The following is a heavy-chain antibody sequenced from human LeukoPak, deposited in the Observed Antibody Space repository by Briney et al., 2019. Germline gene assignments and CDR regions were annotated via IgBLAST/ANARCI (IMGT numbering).Heavy chain of an antibody. CDR2: LYSGSDT. CDR1: GLTISTNY. J-gene: IGHJ2*01. V-gene: IGHV3-53*01. CDR3: ARVGDHFHWYLDL. D-gene: IGHD3-3*02. Sequence: GGSLRLSCAASGLTISTNYMNWVRQAPGKGLEWVSILYSGSDTYYADSVEGRFIISRDSSKNTLSLQMNDLRVEDTAVYYCARVGDHFHWYLDLWGRGTLVTVSS.